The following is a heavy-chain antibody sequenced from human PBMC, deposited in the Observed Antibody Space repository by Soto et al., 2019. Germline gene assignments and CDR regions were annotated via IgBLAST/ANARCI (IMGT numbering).Heavy chain of an antibody. CDR3: ARDGYSSGWSRSKTFDY. CDR1: GDSVSSNSAA. V-gene: IGHV6-1*01. Sequence: SQTLSLTCAISGDSVSSNSAAWNWIRQSPSRGLEWLGRTYYRSKWYNDYAVSVKSRITINPDTSKNQFSLQLNSVTPEDTAVYYCARDGYSSGWSRSKTFDYWGQGTLVTVSS. J-gene: IGHJ4*02. D-gene: IGHD6-19*01. CDR2: TYYRSKWYN.